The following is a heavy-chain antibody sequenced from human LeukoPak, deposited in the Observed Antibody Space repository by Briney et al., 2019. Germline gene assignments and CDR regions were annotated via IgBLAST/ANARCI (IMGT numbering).Heavy chain of an antibody. J-gene: IGHJ6*02. CDR2: IYYRGST. D-gene: IGHD3-10*01. V-gene: IGHV4-59*12. Sequence: PSETLSLTCTVSGGSISSYYWSWIRQPPGKGLEWIGYIYYRGSTNYNPSLKSRVIISVDTSKNQFSLKLTSVTVADTAVYFCARDGSGSLDVWGQGTTVNVSS. CDR1: GGSISSYY. CDR3: ARDGSGSLDV.